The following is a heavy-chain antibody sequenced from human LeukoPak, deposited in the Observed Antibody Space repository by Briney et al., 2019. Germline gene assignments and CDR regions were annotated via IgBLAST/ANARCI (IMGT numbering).Heavy chain of an antibody. D-gene: IGHD2-2*01. V-gene: IGHV3-23*01. CDR3: AKDDLSRDLYYFDF. J-gene: IGHJ4*02. CDR1: GFTFSSYA. CDR2: ISGSGGST. Sequence: GGSLRLSCAASGFTFSSYAMSWVRQAPGKGLEWVSAISGSGGSTYYADSVRGRFTISRDNSKNALYLQMNSLRAEDTAVYYCAKDDLSRDLYYFDFWGQGTLVTVSS.